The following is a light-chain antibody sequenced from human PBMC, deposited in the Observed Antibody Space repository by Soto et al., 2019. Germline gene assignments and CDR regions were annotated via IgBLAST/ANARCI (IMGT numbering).Light chain of an antibody. J-gene: IGLJ1*01. Sequence: QLVLTQPPSVSGAPGQRVTISCTGSSSNIGAGYDVHWYQQLPGTAPKLLIYGNSNRPSGVPDRFSGSKSGTSASLAITGLQAEDDADYYYQSYDSSLSGYVFGTGTKLTVL. CDR3: QSYDSSLSGYV. CDR2: GNS. V-gene: IGLV1-40*01. CDR1: SSNIGAGYD.